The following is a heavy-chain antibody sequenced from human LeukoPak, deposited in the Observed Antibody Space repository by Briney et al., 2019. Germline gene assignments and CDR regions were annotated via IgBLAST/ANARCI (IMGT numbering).Heavy chain of an antibody. CDR1: GYTFTGYF. Sequence: GASVKVSCKASGYTFTGYFMHWVRQAPGQGLEWMGWINPNSGGTNYAQKFQGRVTMTRDTSISTAYMELSRLKSDDTVVYYCARGTYMVRGVSPFDYWGQGTLVTVSS. J-gene: IGHJ4*02. D-gene: IGHD3-10*01. V-gene: IGHV1-2*02. CDR3: ARGTYMVRGVSPFDY. CDR2: INPNSGGT.